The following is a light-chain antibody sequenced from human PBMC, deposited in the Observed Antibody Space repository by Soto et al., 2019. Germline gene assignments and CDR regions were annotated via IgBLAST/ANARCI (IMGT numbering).Light chain of an antibody. CDR2: GAS. Sequence: EIVMTQSPATLSVSPGERATLSCRASQRVSSNLAWYQQKPGQAPRLLIYGASTRATGIPARFSGSGSGTEFTLTISRLQSEDFAAYYCQQYNNWPPLTFGGGTKVEIK. V-gene: IGKV3-15*01. J-gene: IGKJ4*01. CDR1: QRVSSN. CDR3: QQYNNWPPLT.